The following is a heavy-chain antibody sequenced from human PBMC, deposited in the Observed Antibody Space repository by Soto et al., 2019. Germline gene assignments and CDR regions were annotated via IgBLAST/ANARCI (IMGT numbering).Heavy chain of an antibody. CDR1: GYIFTTYS. CDR3: ARVRSSGREFDY. CDR2: VDPRDGST. J-gene: IGHJ4*02. D-gene: IGHD6-25*01. Sequence: QVQLVQSGAEMKRPGASVILSCKASGYIFTTYSIHWVRQTAGQGLEWMAKVDPRDGSTGYAQKFRGRASTAWHTSTGTVSMEVSSLTSDDTATYYCARVRSSGREFDYWGQGTQVTVSS. V-gene: IGHV1-46*01.